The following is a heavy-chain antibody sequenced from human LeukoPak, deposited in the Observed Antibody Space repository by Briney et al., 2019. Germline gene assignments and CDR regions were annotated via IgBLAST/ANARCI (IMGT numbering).Heavy chain of an antibody. D-gene: IGHD5-24*01. J-gene: IGHJ6*03. CDR2: IRYDGSNK. V-gene: IGHV3-30*02. Sequence: PGGSLRLSCAASGFTFSSYGMHWVRQAPGKGLEWVAFIRYDGSNKYYADSVKGRFTISRDNSKNTLYLQMNSLRAEDTAVYYCAKDRDGYNCYYYYYMDVWGKGTTVTVSS. CDR1: GFTFSSYG. CDR3: AKDRDGYNCYYYYYMDV.